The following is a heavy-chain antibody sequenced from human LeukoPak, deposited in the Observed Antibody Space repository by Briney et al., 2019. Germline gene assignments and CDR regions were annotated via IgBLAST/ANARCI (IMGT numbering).Heavy chain of an antibody. CDR3: ARHVGDSNWFDP. J-gene: IGHJ5*02. CDR2: IYYSGST. Sequence: SEAQSLTCTVSGGSISSYYWSWIRQPPGKGLEWIGYIYYSGSTNYNPSLKSRVTISVDTSKNQFSLKLSSVTAADTAVYYCARHVGDSNWFDPWGQGTLVTVSS. D-gene: IGHD1-26*01. CDR1: GGSISSYY. V-gene: IGHV4-59*08.